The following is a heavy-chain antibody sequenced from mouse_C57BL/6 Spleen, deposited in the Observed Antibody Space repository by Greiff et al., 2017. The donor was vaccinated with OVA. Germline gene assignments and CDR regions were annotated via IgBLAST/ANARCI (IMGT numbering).Heavy chain of an antibody. Sequence: EVQLQQSGPELVKPGASVKISCKASGYTFTDYYMNWVKQSHGKSLEWIGDINPNNGGTSYNQKFKGKATLTVDKSSSTADRELRSLTSEDSAVYYCARWRDHDYWGQGTTLTVSS. J-gene: IGHJ2*01. CDR3: ARWRDHDY. CDR1: GYTFTDYY. V-gene: IGHV1-26*01. CDR2: INPNNGGT.